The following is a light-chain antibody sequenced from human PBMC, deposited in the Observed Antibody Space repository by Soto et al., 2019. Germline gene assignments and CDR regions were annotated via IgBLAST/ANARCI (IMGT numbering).Light chain of an antibody. Sequence: QSVLTQPASVSGSPGQSITISCTGARTDVDGYDYVTWYQQHPGQAPKLMIYDVNNRPLGVSHRFSGSKSGDTASLTISGLQAEDDADYYCSSYTASAPFYIFGTGTKLTVL. CDR3: SSYTASAPFYI. V-gene: IGLV2-14*03. CDR2: DVN. CDR1: RTDVDGYDY. J-gene: IGLJ1*01.